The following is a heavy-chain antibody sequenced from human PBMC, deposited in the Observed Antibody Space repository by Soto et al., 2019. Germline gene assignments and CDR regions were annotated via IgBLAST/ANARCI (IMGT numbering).Heavy chain of an antibody. CDR3: ARLHSSGYPSDAFDI. CDR1: GFTFSSYW. CDR2: ISKDGTEK. J-gene: IGHJ3*02. V-gene: IGHV3-7*01. Sequence: GGSLRLSCAASGFTFSSYWMSWVRQAPGKGLEWVANISKDGTEKYYVDSVKGRFTISRDNAKNTLYLQMNSPRAEDTAVYYCARLHSSGYPSDAFDIWGQGTMVTVSS. D-gene: IGHD3-22*01.